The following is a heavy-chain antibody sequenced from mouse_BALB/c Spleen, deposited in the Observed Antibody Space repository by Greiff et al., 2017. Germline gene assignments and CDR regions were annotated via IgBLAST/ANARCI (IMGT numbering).Heavy chain of an antibody. CDR1: GFSLTSYG. D-gene: IGHD2-3*01. V-gene: IGHV2-9*02. J-gene: IGHJ3*01. CDR3: ARGIDGYYVSWFAY. CDR2: IWAGGST. Sequence: QVQLKESGPGLVAPSQSLSITCTVSGFSLTSYGVHWVRQPPGKGLEWLGVIWAGGSTNYNSALMSRLSISKDNSKSQVFLKMNSLQTDDTAMYYCARGIDGYYVSWFAYWGQGTLVTVSA.